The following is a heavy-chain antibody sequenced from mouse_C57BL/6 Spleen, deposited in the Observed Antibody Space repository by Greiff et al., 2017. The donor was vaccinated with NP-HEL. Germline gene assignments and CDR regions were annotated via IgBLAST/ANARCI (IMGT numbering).Heavy chain of an antibody. Sequence: QVQLQQPGAELVMPGASVKLSCKASGYTFTSYWMHWVKQRPGQGLEWIGEIDPSDSYTNYNQKFKGKSTLTVDKSSSTAYMQLSSLTSEDSAVYYCARSDITTVVAKGFAYWGQGTLVTVSA. D-gene: IGHD1-1*01. CDR2: IDPSDSYT. J-gene: IGHJ3*01. CDR1: GYTFTSYW. CDR3: ARSDITTVVAKGFAY. V-gene: IGHV1-69*01.